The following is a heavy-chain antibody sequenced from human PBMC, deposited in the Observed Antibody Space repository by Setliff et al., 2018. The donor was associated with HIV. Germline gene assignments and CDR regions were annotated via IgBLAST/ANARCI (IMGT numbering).Heavy chain of an antibody. CDR3: AGSRGYFVKAD. CDR1: GLMFNRYW. V-gene: IGHV3-7*01. J-gene: IGHJ4*02. D-gene: IGHD3-22*01. CDR2: TKYDGSES. Sequence: GGSLRLSCVASGLMFNRYWMSWVRQVPGKGLEWVSNTKYDGSESYYVDSVRGRFTISRDNGKNSLYLQMNSLRGEDTAVYYCAGSRGYFVKADWGQGTLVTVSS.